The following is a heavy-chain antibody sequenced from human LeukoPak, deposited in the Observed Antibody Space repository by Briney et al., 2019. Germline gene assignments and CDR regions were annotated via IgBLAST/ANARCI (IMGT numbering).Heavy chain of an antibody. CDR1: GFTFSSYA. D-gene: IGHD6-6*01. V-gene: IGHV3-30-3*01. J-gene: IGHJ6*03. CDR3: ARGRIAAGPYYYYYMDV. CDR2: ISYDGSNK. Sequence: GGSLRLSCAASGFTFSSYAMHWVRQAPGKGLEWVAVISYDGSNKYYADSVKGRFTISRDNSKNTLYLQANSLRAEDTAVYYCARGRIAAGPYYYYYMDVWGKGTTVTVSS.